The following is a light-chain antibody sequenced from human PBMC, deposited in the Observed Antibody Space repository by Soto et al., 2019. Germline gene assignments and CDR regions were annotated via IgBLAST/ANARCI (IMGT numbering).Light chain of an antibody. CDR1: QSVSSSY. CDR2: GAS. V-gene: IGKV3-20*01. Sequence: IVLTQSTCTLSLSAGERAPLSCRASQSVSSSYLAWYQQKPGQAPRLLIYGASSRATGIPDRFSGSGSGTDFTLTISRLEPEDFAVYYCQQYGSSPLTFGGGPKVDIK. J-gene: IGKJ4*01. CDR3: QQYGSSPLT.